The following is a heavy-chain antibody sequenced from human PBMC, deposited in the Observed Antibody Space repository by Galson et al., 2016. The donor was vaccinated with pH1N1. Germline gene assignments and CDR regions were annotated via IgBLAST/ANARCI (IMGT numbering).Heavy chain of an antibody. CDR2: IWYDGSEK. D-gene: IGHD3-3*02. CDR1: GFNFGHHG. Sequence: SLRLSCAASGFNFGHHGMHWVRQALGEGLEWVAVIWYDGSEKYYADPVKGRFTVSRDNSDNTVYLQMNSLRAEDTAVYYCARGAIRISGMEIEHRGYFDSWGQGTLVAVSS. CDR3: ARGAIRISGMEIEHRGYFDS. V-gene: IGHV3-33*01. J-gene: IGHJ4*02.